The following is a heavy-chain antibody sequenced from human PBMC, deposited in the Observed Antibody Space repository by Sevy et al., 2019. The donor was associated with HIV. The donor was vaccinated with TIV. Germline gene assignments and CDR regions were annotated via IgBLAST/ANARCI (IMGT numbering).Heavy chain of an antibody. J-gene: IGHJ5*02. CDR2: IIPIFGTA. CDR3: ARVTMVRGVWGWWFDP. Sequence: ASVKVSCKASGGTFSSYAISWVRQAPGQGLEWMGGIIPIFGTANYAQKFQGRVTITADESTSTAYMELSGLRSEDTAVYYCARVTMVRGVWGWWFDPWGQGTLVTVSS. V-gene: IGHV1-69*13. D-gene: IGHD3-10*01. CDR1: GGTFSSYA.